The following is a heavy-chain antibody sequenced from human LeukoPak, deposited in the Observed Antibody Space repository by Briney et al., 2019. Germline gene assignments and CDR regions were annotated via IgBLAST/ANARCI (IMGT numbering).Heavy chain of an antibody. D-gene: IGHD2-2*01. CDR3: ARGPPCTSVSCYVTGALDI. Sequence: GGSLRLSCAASGFSFDIYSMNWVRQAPGKGLEWVSSISSSSTSIYYAESLKGRFTVSRDNAKKSMFLQVDSVRVEDTAIYYCARGPPCTSVSCYVTGALDIWGQGTMVTVSS. CDR1: GFSFDIYS. CDR2: ISSSSTSI. J-gene: IGHJ3*02. V-gene: IGHV3-21*01.